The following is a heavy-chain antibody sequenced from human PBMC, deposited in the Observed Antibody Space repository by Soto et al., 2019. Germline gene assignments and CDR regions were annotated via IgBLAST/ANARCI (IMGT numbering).Heavy chain of an antibody. CDR2: VNTDETTT. J-gene: IGHJ4*02. Sequence: EVQLVESGGDLVQPGGSLRLSCAASGFTFSRDWMHRVRQAPGKGLEWVSRVNTDETTTNYADSVRGRFAISRDNAKNTFYLQMNSLSVEDTAIYFCARGAKGNYYQDSWGQGTLVTVSP. D-gene: IGHD1-26*01. V-gene: IGHV3-74*01. CDR3: ARGAKGNYYQDS. CDR1: GFTFSRDW.